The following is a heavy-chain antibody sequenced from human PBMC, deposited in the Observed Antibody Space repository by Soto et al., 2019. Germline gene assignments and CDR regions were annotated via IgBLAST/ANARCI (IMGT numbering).Heavy chain of an antibody. J-gene: IGHJ4*02. D-gene: IGHD7-27*01. Sequence: QITLKESGPTLVKPTQTLTLTCTFSGFPLSTSGVGVGWIRQPPGKALQWLALIYWDDDKRYSPSLKSTLTITKDASKSQVVLTMTTMDPVDTATYYCAHTELGTKLDYWGQGTLVTVSS. CDR3: AHTELGTKLDY. V-gene: IGHV2-5*02. CDR2: IYWDDDK. CDR1: GFPLSTSGVG.